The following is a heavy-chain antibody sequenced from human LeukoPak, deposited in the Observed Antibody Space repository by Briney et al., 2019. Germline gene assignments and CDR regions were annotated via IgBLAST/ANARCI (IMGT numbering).Heavy chain of an antibody. V-gene: IGHV3-11*04. CDR1: GGSISSSSYY. J-gene: IGHJ3*02. CDR3: ARDQAHYFDTTGDAFDI. Sequence: LSLTCTVSGGSISSSSYYWGWIRQSPGKGLEWVSYISSGSTTIDYADSVKGRFTISRDNAKNSLYLQMNSLRAEDTAIYYCARDQAHYFDTTGDAFDIWGQGTMVTVSS. D-gene: IGHD3-22*01. CDR2: ISSGSTTI.